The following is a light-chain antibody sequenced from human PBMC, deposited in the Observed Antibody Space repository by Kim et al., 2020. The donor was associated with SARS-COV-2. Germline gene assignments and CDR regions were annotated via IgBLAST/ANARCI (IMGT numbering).Light chain of an antibody. V-gene: IGKV1-5*03. CDR3: PHSIPFPYT. CDR2: LAS. J-gene: IGKJ2*01. CDR1: ENIGTW. Sequence: GDRVTITCRASENIGTWLAWYQQKPGRAPSLLIYLASTLEIGFPSRFTGPGSRTEFSLRITSLQPDDFATYYCPHSIPFPYTFCQGT.